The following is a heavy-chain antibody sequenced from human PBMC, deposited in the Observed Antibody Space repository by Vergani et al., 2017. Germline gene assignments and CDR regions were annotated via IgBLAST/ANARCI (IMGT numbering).Heavy chain of an antibody. CDR1: GFTFSNAW. V-gene: IGHV3-15*01. CDR2: IKSKTDGGTT. Sequence: EVQLVESGGGLVKPGGSLRLSCAASGFTFSNAWMSWVRQAPGKGLEWVGRIKSKTDGGTTDYVAPVKGRFTISRDDSKNTLYLQMNSLKTEDTAVYYCTTVGWLFAFYYYYYMDVWGKGTTVTVSS. CDR3: TTVGWLFAFYYYYYMDV. J-gene: IGHJ6*03. D-gene: IGHD3-22*01.